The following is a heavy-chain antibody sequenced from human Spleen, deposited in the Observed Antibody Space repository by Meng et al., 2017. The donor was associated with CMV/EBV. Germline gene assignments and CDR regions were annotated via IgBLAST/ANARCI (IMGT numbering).Heavy chain of an antibody. CDR2: INPNRGVT. CDR1: GYTFTGYQ. Sequence: ASVKVSCKASGYTFTGYQIHWVRQAPGQGLEWMGLINPNRGVTSYVQKFQGRVTMTTDRSTSTAYMELGSLTSDDTAVYYCARDGEVASWDFWSGVGPIWFDPWGQGSLVTVSS. D-gene: IGHD3-3*01. V-gene: IGHV1-2*02. CDR3: ARDGEVASWDFWSGVGPIWFDP. J-gene: IGHJ5*02.